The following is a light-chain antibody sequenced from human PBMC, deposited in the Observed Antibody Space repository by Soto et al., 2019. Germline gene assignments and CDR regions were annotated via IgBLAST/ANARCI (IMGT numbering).Light chain of an antibody. CDR2: AAS. J-gene: IGKJ1*01. V-gene: IGKV1-39*01. CDR3: QQSYSTLRWT. CDR1: QSIGSF. Sequence: DIQMTQFPSSLSASVGDRVTITCRASQSIGSFLNWYQQKPGKAPKVLISAASRLQSGVPSRFTGSGSGAEFTLTISSLQLEDFATYYCQQSYSTLRWTFGQGTKVEIK.